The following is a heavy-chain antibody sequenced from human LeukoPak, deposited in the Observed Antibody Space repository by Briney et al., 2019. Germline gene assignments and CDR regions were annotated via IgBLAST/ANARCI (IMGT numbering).Heavy chain of an antibody. CDR1: GGSISRYY. CDR2: FYTRGST. Sequence: SETLSLTCTVSGGSISRYYWCWIRQPAGEGLGWVGRFYTRGSTNYNPSLKSRASLSVDTSKNQFSLKLSSVTAADTAVYYCARHLVAHFDYWGQGTLVTVSS. V-gene: IGHV4-4*07. J-gene: IGHJ4*02. CDR3: ARHLVAHFDY. D-gene: IGHD5-12*01.